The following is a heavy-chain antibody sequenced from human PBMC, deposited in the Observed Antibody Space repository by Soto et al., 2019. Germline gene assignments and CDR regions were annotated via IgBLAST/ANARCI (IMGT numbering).Heavy chain of an antibody. Sequence: GGSLRLSCAASGFTFSSYSMNWVRQAPGKGLEWVSYISSSSSTIYYADSVKGRFTISRDNAKNSLYLQMNSLRDEDTAVYYCARDNLSPSYYYYGMDVWGQGTTVTVSS. V-gene: IGHV3-48*02. CDR2: ISSSSSTI. J-gene: IGHJ6*02. CDR1: GFTFSSYS. CDR3: ARDNLSPSYYYYGMDV.